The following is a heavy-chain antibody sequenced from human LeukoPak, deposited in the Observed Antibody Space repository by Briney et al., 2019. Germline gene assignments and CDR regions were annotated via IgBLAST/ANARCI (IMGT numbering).Heavy chain of an antibody. V-gene: IGHV3-9*01. CDR2: ISWNSGSI. D-gene: IGHD6-6*01. J-gene: IGHJ4*02. CDR1: GFTFDDYA. Sequence: GRSLRLSRAASGFTFDDYAMHWVRQAPGKGLEWVSGISWNSGSIGYADSVKGRFTISRDNAKNSLYLQMNSLRAEDTALYYCAKGSTFYSSSPFDYWGQGTLVTASS. CDR3: AKGSTFYSSSPFDY.